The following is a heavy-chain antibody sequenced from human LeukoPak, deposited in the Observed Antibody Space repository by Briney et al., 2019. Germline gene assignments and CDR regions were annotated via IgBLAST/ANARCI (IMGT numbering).Heavy chain of an antibody. CDR3: ARARTIGYSYGYFFDD. CDR2: IYDSGST. J-gene: IGHJ4*02. CDR1: GGSISRSNW. Sequence: PSGTLSVTCEVSGGSISRSNWWSWVRQPPGKGREWIGEIYDSGSTNYNPSLKSRVTISVDKFKNQFSLKLNSVTAADTAVYYSARARTIGYSYGYFFDDCGQGTLVTVHS. V-gene: IGHV4-4*02. D-gene: IGHD5-18*01.